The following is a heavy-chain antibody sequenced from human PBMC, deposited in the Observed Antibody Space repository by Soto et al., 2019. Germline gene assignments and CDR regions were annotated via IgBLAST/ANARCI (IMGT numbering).Heavy chain of an antibody. CDR1: GGTFSSYP. D-gene: IGHD1-26*01. Sequence: QGQLVQSGAAVKKPGSSVKVSCGASGGTFSSYPINWVRQAPGQGLEWMVGIIPFFGTSNYAQKFQGRVTITADESTSTAYMELRSLRSEDTAVYYCARVGHITNYGMAVWGQGTTVTVSS. CDR2: IIPFFGTS. CDR3: ARVGHITNYGMAV. V-gene: IGHV1-69*01. J-gene: IGHJ6*02.